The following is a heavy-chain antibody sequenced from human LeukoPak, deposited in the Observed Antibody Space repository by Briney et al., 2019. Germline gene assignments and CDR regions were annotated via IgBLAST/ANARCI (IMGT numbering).Heavy chain of an antibody. J-gene: IGHJ4*02. D-gene: IGHD6-13*01. CDR3: ASSIVADGTSPFDH. V-gene: IGHV3-48*04. CDR2: ISSTSGTK. Sequence: PGGSLRLSCAASGFTFSSYWMNWVRQAPGKGLEWVSYISSTSGTKYYADSVKGRITISRDNAKNSLYLQMNSLRAEDTAVYYCASSIVADGTSPFDHWGQGTLVTVSS. CDR1: GFTFSSYW.